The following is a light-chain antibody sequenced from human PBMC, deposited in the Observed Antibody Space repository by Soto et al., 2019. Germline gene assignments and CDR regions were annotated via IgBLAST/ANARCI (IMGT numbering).Light chain of an antibody. CDR1: QSISSY. Sequence: DIQMTQSPSSLSASVGARAPITCRASQSISSYLNWYQQKPGKAPKLLIYAASSLQSGVTSRFSGSGSGTDFTLTISSLQPEDFATYYCQQSYSTPITFGQGTRLEIK. V-gene: IGKV1-39*01. CDR2: AAS. J-gene: IGKJ5*01. CDR3: QQSYSTPIT.